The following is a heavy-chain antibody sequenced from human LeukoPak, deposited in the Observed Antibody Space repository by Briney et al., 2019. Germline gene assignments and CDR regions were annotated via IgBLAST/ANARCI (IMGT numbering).Heavy chain of an antibody. CDR1: GYTFTGYY. J-gene: IGHJ6*02. CDR3: ARSPYCSSTSCYYWDV. Sequence: ASVKVSCKASGYTFTGYYMHWVRQAPGQGLEWMGWINPNSGGTNYAQKFQGRVTITADKSTSTAYMELSSLRSEDTAVYYCARSPYCSSTSCYYWDVWGQGTTVTVSS. CDR2: INPNSGGT. V-gene: IGHV1-2*02. D-gene: IGHD2-2*01.